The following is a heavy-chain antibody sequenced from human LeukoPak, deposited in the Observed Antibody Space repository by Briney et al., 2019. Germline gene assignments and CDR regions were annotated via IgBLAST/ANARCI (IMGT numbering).Heavy chain of an antibody. CDR3: ARHDPRGEPARLGFFDY. V-gene: IGHV4-59*08. J-gene: IGHJ4*02. CDR2: IYYSGST. Sequence: SSETLSLTCTVSGDSINNYYWSWIRQPPGKGLEWIGDIYYSGSTNYNPSLKSRVTISVDTSKNQFSLNLSSVTAADTAVYYCARHDPRGEPARLGFFDYWGQGTLVTVSS. D-gene: IGHD6-6*01. CDR1: GDSINNYY.